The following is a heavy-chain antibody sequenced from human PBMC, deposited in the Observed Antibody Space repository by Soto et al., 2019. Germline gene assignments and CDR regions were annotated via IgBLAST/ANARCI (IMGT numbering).Heavy chain of an antibody. CDR2: ISYDGSNK. V-gene: IGHV3-30*18. J-gene: IGHJ4*02. Sequence: GGSLRLSCAASGFTFSSYGMHWVRQAPGKGLEWVAVISYDGSNKYYADSVKGRFTISRDNSKNKLYRQMNSLRAEDTAVYYCAKDSSVVPAAMFDYWGQGTLVTVSS. D-gene: IGHD2-2*01. CDR3: AKDSSVVPAAMFDY. CDR1: GFTFSSYG.